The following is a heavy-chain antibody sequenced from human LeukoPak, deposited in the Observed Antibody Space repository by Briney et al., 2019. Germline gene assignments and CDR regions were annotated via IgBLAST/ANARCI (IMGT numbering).Heavy chain of an antibody. V-gene: IGHV4-61*02. CDR1: GGSISSGSYY. CDR2: IYTSGST. CDR3: AREVRLRWLILYYFDY. D-gene: IGHD4-23*01. Sequence: SETLSLTCTVSGGSISSGSYYWSWIRQPAGKGLEWIGRIYTSGSTNYNPSLKSRVTISVDTSKTQFSLKLSSVTAADTAVYYCAREVRLRWLILYYFDYWGQGTLVTVSS. J-gene: IGHJ4*02.